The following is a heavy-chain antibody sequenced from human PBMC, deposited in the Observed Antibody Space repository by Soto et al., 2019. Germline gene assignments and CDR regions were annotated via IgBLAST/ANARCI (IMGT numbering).Heavy chain of an antibody. CDR3: AKETIQVGGPNYFDY. CDR1: GFTFSRYG. Sequence: LRLSCEASGFTFSRYGMHWVRQAPGMGLEWVAVISWDGLAQYYGDSVKGRFTISRDNSQSTLYLQMNSLRTEDTAIYYCAKETIQVGGPNYFDYWGQGVLVTVSS. CDR2: ISWDGLAQ. D-gene: IGHD1-1*01. J-gene: IGHJ4*02. V-gene: IGHV3-30*18.